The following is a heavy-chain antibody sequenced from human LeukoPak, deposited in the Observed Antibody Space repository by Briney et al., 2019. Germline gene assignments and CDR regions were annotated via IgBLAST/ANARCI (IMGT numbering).Heavy chain of an antibody. J-gene: IGHJ6*03. D-gene: IGHD3-16*01. CDR3: AREGGYYYYMDV. V-gene: IGHV4-59*01. CDR1: GGSISSYY. Sequence: PSETLSLTCTVSGGSISSYYWSWIRQPPGKGLEWIGYMYYSGITNYNPSLKSRVTILVDTSKNQFSLKLNSVTAADTAVYYCAREGGYYYYMDVWGKGTTVTISS. CDR2: MYYSGIT.